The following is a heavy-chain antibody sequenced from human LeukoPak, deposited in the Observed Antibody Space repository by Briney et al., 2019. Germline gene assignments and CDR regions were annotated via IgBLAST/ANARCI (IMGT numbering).Heavy chain of an antibody. CDR1: GGSISSNHYY. J-gene: IGHJ5*02. CDR2: IYYSGIT. D-gene: IGHD3-9*01. Sequence: PSETLSLTCTVSGGSISSNHYYWDWIRQPPGKGLEWIGNIYYSGITYYNPSLKSRVTISVDTSKNQFSLTLSSVTAADTAVYYCARRYFDWLLKRSWFDPWGQGTLVTASS. CDR3: ARRYFDWLLKRSWFDP. V-gene: IGHV4-39*01.